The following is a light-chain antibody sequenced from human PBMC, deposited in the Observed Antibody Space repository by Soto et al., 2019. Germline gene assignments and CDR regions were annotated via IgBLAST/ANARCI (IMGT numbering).Light chain of an antibody. CDR1: SSDVGGYNY. CDR2: EVS. V-gene: IGLV2-14*01. CDR3: RSYTSSSTLV. J-gene: IGLJ1*01. Sequence: QSALTQPASVSGSPGQSITISCTGTSSDVGGYNYVSWYQQHPGKAPKLMIYEVSNRPSGVSNRFSGSTSGNTASLTISGLQAEDEADYYCRSYTSSSTLVFGTGTKLTVL.